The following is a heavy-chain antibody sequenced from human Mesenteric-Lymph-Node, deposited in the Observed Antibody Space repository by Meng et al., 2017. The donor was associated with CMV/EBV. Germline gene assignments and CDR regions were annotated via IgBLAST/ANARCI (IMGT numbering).Heavy chain of an antibody. D-gene: IGHD1-20*01. CDR3: TREDYNWNDLISVNEY. CDR2: TRSKAYGGTT. CDR1: GFTFADYA. Sequence: GGSLRLSCTASGFTFADYAMTWVRQAPGKGLEWVGFTRSKAYGGTTEYAASVKGRFTILRDDSKSIAYLQMNSLKIEDTAVYYCTREDYNWNDLISVNEYWGQGTLVTVSS. J-gene: IGHJ4*02. V-gene: IGHV3-49*04.